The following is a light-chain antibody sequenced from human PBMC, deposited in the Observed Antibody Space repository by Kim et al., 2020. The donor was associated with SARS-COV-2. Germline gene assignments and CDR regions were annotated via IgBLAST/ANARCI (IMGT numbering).Light chain of an antibody. CDR3: QSYDSSNHWV. CDR1: SGSIASNY. Sequence: KTVTISCPHSSGSIASNYVQWYQQRPGSSPTTVFYGDNQRPSGVPDRFSGSIDSSSNSASLTISGLKTEDEADYYCQSYDSSNHWVFGGGTQLTVL. J-gene: IGLJ3*02. CDR2: GDN. V-gene: IGLV6-57*01.